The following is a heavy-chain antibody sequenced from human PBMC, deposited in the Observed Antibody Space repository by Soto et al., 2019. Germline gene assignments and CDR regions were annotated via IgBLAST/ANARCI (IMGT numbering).Heavy chain of an antibody. CDR2: IYWDDDK. Sequence: SGPTLVKPTQTLTLTCTFSGFSLSTSGVGVGWIRQPPGKALEWLALIYWDDDKRYSPSLKSRLTITKDTSKNQVVLTMTNMDPVDTATYYCAHRLLRGGRKFDYYFDYWGQGTLVTVSS. V-gene: IGHV2-5*02. D-gene: IGHD3-10*01. J-gene: IGHJ4*02. CDR3: AHRLLRGGRKFDYYFDY. CDR1: GFSLSTSGVG.